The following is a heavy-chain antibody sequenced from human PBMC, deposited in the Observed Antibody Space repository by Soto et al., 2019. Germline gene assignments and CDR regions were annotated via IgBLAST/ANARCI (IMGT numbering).Heavy chain of an antibody. J-gene: IGHJ4*02. Sequence: QITLKESGPTLVKPTQTLTLTCTFSGFSISTTGVGVGWIRQPPGKALEWLALIYWDDDRRYRPSLKSRLTITKDTSKNQLVLKMTNRGPVDSATYYWAHNAFGAHTFDYWGQGTLVTVSS. D-gene: IGHD3-10*01. CDR1: GFSISTTGVG. CDR3: AHNAFGAHTFDY. CDR2: IYWDDDR. V-gene: IGHV2-5*02.